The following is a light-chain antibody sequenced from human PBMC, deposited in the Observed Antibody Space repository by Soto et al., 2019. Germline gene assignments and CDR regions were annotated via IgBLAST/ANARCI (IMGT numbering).Light chain of an antibody. Sequence: QSVLTQPPSASGSPGQSVTISCTGTSTDVGGYNFVSRYQQHPGKAPKLMIYEVSKRPSGVPDRFSGSKSGNTASLTVSGLQAEDEADYYCSSYGGSNNGVSGTGTKVTVL. J-gene: IGLJ1*01. V-gene: IGLV2-8*01. CDR2: EVS. CDR1: STDVGGYNF. CDR3: SSYGGSNNGV.